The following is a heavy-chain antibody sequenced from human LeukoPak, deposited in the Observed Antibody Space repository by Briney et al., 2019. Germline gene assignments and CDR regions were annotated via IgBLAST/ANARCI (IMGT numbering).Heavy chain of an antibody. V-gene: IGHV3-23*01. CDR3: AKWRVVVFIPAAYDGFDY. CDR1: GFTFSSYA. D-gene: IGHD2-2*01. Sequence: PGGSLRLSCAASGFTFSSYAMSWVRQAPGKGRVWVSAISGSGGSTYYADSVKGRFTISRDNSKNTLYLQMNSLRAEDTAVYYCAKWRVVVFIPAAYDGFDYWGQGTLVTVSS. J-gene: IGHJ4*02. CDR2: ISGSGGST.